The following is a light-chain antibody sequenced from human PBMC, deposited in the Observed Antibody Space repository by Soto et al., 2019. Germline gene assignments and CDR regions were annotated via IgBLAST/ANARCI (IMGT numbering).Light chain of an antibody. CDR1: QGVSSY. CDR2: SXS. CDR3: QQLKSYTST. J-gene: IGKJ5*01. Sequence: DIQMTQSPSTLPASVGDRVTMPXRASQGVSSYFAWYQQKPGXPPKXXXDSXSTLQRGGPSRLSGSGSGTDFTLTISSLQPEDFATYYCQQLKSYTSTFGQGTRLEIK. V-gene: IGKV1-9*01.